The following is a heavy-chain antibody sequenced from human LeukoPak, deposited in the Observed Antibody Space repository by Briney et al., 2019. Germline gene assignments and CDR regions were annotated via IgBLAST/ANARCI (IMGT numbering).Heavy chain of an antibody. CDR1: GFTFSSYE. Sequence: GSLRLSCAASGFTFSSYEMNWVRQAPGKGLEWVSYISSSGSTIYYADSVKGRFTISRDNAKNSLYLQMNSLRAEDTAVYYCARELGYCSSTSCPNWFDPWGQGTLVTVSS. CDR3: ARELGYCSSTSCPNWFDP. J-gene: IGHJ5*02. V-gene: IGHV3-48*03. CDR2: ISSSGSTI. D-gene: IGHD2-2*01.